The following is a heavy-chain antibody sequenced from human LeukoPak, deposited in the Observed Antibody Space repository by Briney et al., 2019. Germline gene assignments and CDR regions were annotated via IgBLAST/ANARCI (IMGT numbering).Heavy chain of an antibody. V-gene: IGHV4-39*07. D-gene: IGHD3-22*01. J-gene: IGHJ4*02. CDR3: ARFLPSSGYYYGGCFDY. CDR2: LYYTGST. CDR1: GGSISSSDYY. Sequence: SETLSLTCTVSGGSISSSDYYWGWIRQPPGKGLELIGSLYYTGSTHYNPSLKSRVTMSVDTSKNQFSLKLSSVTAADTAVYYCARFLPSSGYYYGGCFDYWGQGTLVTVSS.